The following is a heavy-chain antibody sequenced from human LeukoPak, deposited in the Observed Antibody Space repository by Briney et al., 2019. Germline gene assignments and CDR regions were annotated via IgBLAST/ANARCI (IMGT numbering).Heavy chain of an antibody. D-gene: IGHD3-9*01. CDR1: GYTFTSYD. CDR2: MNPNSGNT. CDR3: ARGGGILTGYYWFDP. J-gene: IGHJ5*02. V-gene: IGHV1-8*03. Sequence: ASVKVSCKASGYTFTSYDINWVRQATGQGLEWMGWMNPNSGNTGYAQKFQGRVTITRDTSISTAYMELSSLRSEDTAVYYCARGGGILTGYYWFDPWGQGTLVTVSS.